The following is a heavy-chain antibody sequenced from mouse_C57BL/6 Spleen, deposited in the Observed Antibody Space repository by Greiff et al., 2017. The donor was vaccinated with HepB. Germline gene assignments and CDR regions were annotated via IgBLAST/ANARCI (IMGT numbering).Heavy chain of an antibody. V-gene: IGHV2-2*01. Sequence: VQLVESGPGLVQPSQSLSITCTVSGFSLTSYGVHWVRQSPGKGLEWLGVICSGGSKDYNAAFISSLSISKDNSKSQVFFKMNSMQADDTAIYYCGRGYGYGRYAYWGQGTLVTVSA. D-gene: IGHD2-2*01. J-gene: IGHJ3*01. CDR1: GFSLTSYG. CDR3: GRGYGYGRYAY. CDR2: ICSGGSK.